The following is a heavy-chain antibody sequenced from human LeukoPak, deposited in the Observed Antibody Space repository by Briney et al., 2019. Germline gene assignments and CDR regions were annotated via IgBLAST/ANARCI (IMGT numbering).Heavy chain of an antibody. CDR2: ISPYNGNT. CDR3: ARDSKYYYDTSRWRPPVDY. Sequence: GASVKVSCKASGYTFTSYGISWVRQAPGQRLEWMGWISPYNGNTNYAQKLQGRITMTTDTSTSTAYMELRSLRSDDTAVYYCARDSKYYYDTSRWRPPVDYWGQGTLVTVSS. J-gene: IGHJ4*02. V-gene: IGHV1-18*01. CDR1: GYTFTSYG. D-gene: IGHD3-22*01.